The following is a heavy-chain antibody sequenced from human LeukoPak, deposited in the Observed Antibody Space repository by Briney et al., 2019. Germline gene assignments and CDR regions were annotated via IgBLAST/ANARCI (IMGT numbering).Heavy chain of an antibody. Sequence: SGTLSLTCAVSGGSISSSNWWSWVRQPPGKGLEWIGYTYYSGSTNYNPSLKSRVTISVDTSKNQFSLKLSSVTAADTAVYYCARLSGSYYYYYYMDVWGKGTTVTVSS. D-gene: IGHD1-26*01. J-gene: IGHJ6*03. CDR1: GGSISSSNW. V-gene: IGHV4-4*02. CDR2: TYYSGST. CDR3: ARLSGSYYYYYYMDV.